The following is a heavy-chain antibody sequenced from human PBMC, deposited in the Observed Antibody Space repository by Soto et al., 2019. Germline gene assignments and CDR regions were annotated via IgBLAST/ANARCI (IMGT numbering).Heavy chain of an antibody. CDR3: ATVLDPPLRAFDI. CDR1: GYTLTELS. V-gene: IGHV1-24*01. J-gene: IGHJ3*02. D-gene: IGHD4-17*01. CDR2: FDPEDGET. Sequence: PGESLKISCKVSGYTLTELSMHWVRQAPGKGLEWMGGFDPEDGETIYAQKFQGRVTMTEDTSTDTAYMELSSLRSEDTAVYYCATVLDPPLRAFDIWGQGTMVTVSS.